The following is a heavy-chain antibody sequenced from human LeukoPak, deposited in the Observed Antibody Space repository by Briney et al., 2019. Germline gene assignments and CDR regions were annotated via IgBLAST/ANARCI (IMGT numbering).Heavy chain of an antibody. CDR3: ATSVLSDEGLLILDY. CDR1: GYTLTELS. CDR2: FDPEDGET. Sequence: VKVSCKVSGYTLTELSMHWVRQAPGKGREWRGGFDPEDGETIYAQKFQGRVTMTEDTSTDTAYMELSSLRSEDTAVYYCATSVLSDEGLLILDYWGQGTLVTVSS. J-gene: IGHJ4*02. V-gene: IGHV1-24*01. D-gene: IGHD3-3*01.